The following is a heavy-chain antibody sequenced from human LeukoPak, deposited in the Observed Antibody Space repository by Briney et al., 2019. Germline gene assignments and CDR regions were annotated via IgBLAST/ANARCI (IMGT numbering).Heavy chain of an antibody. CDR3: ARDRSTVTTWVDY. J-gene: IGHJ4*02. CDR2: IYSGGST. V-gene: IGHV3-66*01. Sequence: GGSLRLSCAASEFSVGSNYMTWVRQAPGKGLEWVSLIYSGGSTYYADSVKGRFTISRDNSKNTLYLQMNSLRAEDTAVYYCARDRSTVTTWVDYWGQGTLVTVSS. CDR1: EFSVGSNY. D-gene: IGHD4-17*01.